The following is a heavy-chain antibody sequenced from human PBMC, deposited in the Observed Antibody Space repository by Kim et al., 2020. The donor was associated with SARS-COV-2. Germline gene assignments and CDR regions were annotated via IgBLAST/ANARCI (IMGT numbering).Heavy chain of an antibody. CDR1: GFTFSNYW. CDR3: ATDRYSSGCYPFDY. D-gene: IGHD6-19*01. CDR2: IKQDGCEK. J-gene: IGHJ4*02. V-gene: IGHV3-7*01. Sequence: GGSLRLSCAASGFTFSNYWMSWVRQTPGKGLECVAQIKQDGCEKNYVDSVKGRFNISRDNAKNLVYLQMNSLGVEDTAVYFCATDRYSSGCYPFDYWGQGTLVTVSS.